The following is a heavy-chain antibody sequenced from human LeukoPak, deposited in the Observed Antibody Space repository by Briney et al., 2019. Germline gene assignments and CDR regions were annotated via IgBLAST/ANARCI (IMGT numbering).Heavy chain of an antibody. J-gene: IGHJ4*02. V-gene: IGHV3-21*01. CDR2: ISSSSSYI. D-gene: IGHD3-3*01. CDR3: ARDSRVYYFDY. Sequence: GVLRLSCAASGFTFSSYSMNWVRQAPGKGLEWVSSISSSSSYIYYADSVKGRFTISRDNAKNSLYLQMNSLRAEDTAVYYCARDSRVYYFDYWGQGTLVTVSS. CDR1: GFTFSSYS.